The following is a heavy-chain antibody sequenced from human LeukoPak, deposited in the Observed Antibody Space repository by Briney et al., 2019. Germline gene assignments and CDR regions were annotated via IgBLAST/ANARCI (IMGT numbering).Heavy chain of an antibody. CDR2: ISTSGGT. V-gene: IGHV4-4*07. D-gene: IGHD3-10*01. CDR1: GGSIGSYY. J-gene: IGHJ5*02. CDR3: ARDNLLWFGESFPPFDP. Sequence: SQTLSLTCTVSGGSIGSYYWSWIPQPAGEGLEWIGGISTSGGTHYNPSLKSRVTMSVDTSKNQFSLKLSSVTAADTAVYYCARDNLLWFGESFPPFDPWGQGTLVTVSS.